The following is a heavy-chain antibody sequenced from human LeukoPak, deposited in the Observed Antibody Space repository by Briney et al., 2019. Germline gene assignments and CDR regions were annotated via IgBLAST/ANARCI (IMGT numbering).Heavy chain of an antibody. CDR1: GFTFSSYW. CDR2: INNDGSST. CDR3: ARDLSAAFDF. V-gene: IGHV3-74*01. Sequence: PGGSLRLSCAASGFTFSSYWMHWVCQAPGKGLVWVSGINNDGSSTKYADSVKGRFSISRDDSKNTLFLDMSNLRVEDTALYYCARDLSAAFDFWGRGVLVTVSS. J-gene: IGHJ4*02. D-gene: IGHD6-19*01.